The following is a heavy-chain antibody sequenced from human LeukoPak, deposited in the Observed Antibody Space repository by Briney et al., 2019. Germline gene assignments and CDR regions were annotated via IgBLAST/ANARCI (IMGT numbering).Heavy chain of an antibody. Sequence: GGSLRLSCAASGFTFSSYGMSWVRQAPGKGLEWVSAISGSGGSTYYADSVKGRFTISRDNSKNTLYLQMNSLRAEVTAVYYCAKLALMRTTVEWEDYWGQGTLVTVSS. J-gene: IGHJ4*02. CDR1: GFTFSSYG. CDR3: AKLALMRTTVEWEDY. CDR2: ISGSGGST. D-gene: IGHD4-23*01. V-gene: IGHV3-23*01.